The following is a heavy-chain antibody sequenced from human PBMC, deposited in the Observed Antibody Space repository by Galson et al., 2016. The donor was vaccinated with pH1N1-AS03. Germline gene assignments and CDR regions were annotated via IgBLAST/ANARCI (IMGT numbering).Heavy chain of an antibody. J-gene: IGHJ4*02. V-gene: IGHV1-69*13. CDR1: TDNFVDYG. CDR3: ARDRYHGLPGDYYESAY. Sequence: SVKVSCKASTDNFVDYGISWMRQAPGQGLEWMGGIVPFSVTTDCAQKFQGRISITADESTSTAYMELSSLTSEDTAVYYCARDRYHGLPGDYYESAYWGQGTLVTVSS. CDR2: IVPFSVTT. D-gene: IGHD3-22*01.